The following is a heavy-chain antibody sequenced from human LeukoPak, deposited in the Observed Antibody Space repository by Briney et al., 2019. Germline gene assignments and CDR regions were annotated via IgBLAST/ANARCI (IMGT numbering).Heavy chain of an antibody. CDR3: AELGITMIGGV. V-gene: IGHV3-30*04. CDR2: ISYDGSNK. Sequence: PGGSLRLSCAASGFTFSSCAMRWVRQAPGKGLEWVAVISYDGSNKYYADSVKGRFTISRDNSKNSLYLQMNSLRAEDTAVYYCAELGITMIGGVWGKGTTVTISS. J-gene: IGHJ6*04. CDR1: GFTFSSCA. D-gene: IGHD3-10*02.